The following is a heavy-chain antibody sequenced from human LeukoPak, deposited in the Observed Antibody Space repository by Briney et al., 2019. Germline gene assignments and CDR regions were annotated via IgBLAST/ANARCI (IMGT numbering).Heavy chain of an antibody. CDR2: INPNSGGT. Sequence: ASVKVSCKASGYTFTGYYMHWVRQAPGQGLEWMGWINPNSGGTNYAQKFQGRVTMTRDTSISTAYMELSRLRSDDTAVYYCARVVVGGSSGYYASGEGDCWGQGTLVTVSS. CDR3: ARVVVGGSSGYYASGEGDC. D-gene: IGHD3-22*01. CDR1: GYTFTGYY. V-gene: IGHV1-2*02. J-gene: IGHJ4*02.